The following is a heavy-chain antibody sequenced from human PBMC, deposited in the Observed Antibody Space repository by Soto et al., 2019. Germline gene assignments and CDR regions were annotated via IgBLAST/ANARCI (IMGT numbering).Heavy chain of an antibody. J-gene: IGHJ6*02. V-gene: IGHV3-74*01. CDR3: ARGLVWELVNYYYGMDV. CDR1: GFTFSSYW. CDR2: INSDGSST. D-gene: IGHD6-6*01. Sequence: GGSLRLSCAASGFTFSSYWMHWVRQAPGKGLVWVSRINSDGSSTSYADSVKGRFTISRDNAKNTLYLQMNSLRAEDTAVYYCARGLVWELVNYYYGMDVWRQGTTVTVSS.